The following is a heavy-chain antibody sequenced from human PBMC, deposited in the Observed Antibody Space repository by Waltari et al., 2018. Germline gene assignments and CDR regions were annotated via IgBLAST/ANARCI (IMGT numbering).Heavy chain of an antibody. Sequence: QSQLVQSGAKVRMPGASVKISCKSSGYTFTAYTVHWIRQAPGQSLEWMGWINVVKRDTKYSEKLPGRVTFARDTTDTSASTVYMELRSLTSDDTASYYCARGNRLSGSDYFEVWGQGTLLTVSS. J-gene: IGHJ3*01. CDR2: INVVKRDT. CDR1: GYTFTAYT. D-gene: IGHD5-12*01. V-gene: IGHV1-3*01. CDR3: ARGNRLSGSDYFEV.